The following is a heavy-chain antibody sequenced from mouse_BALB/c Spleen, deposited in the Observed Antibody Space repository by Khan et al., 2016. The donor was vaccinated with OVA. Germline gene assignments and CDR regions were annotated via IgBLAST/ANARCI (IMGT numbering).Heavy chain of an antibody. D-gene: IGHD1-1*01. Sequence: EVQLQESGPGLVKPSRSLSLTCTVTGYSITSAYAWNWIRQFPGNKLEWMGYISYSGSTSYNPSLRSRISITRDTSKNQFFLQLNSVTTEDTATYYCARKNYYGYAMDYWGQGTSVTVSS. V-gene: IGHV3-2*02. CDR2: ISYSGST. CDR1: GYSITSAYA. CDR3: ARKNYYGYAMDY. J-gene: IGHJ4*01.